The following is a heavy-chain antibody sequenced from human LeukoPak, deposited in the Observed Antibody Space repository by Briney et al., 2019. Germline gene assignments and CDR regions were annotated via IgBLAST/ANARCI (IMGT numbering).Heavy chain of an antibody. CDR2: IYYSGST. D-gene: IGHD3-22*01. J-gene: IGHJ3*02. Sequence: SETLSLTCTVTGGSISSYYWSWIRQPPGKGLEWIGYIYYSGSTNYNPSLKSRVTISVDTSKNQFSLKLSSVTAADTAVYYCARVSITMIGNDAFDIWGQGTMVTVSS. CDR3: ARVSITMIGNDAFDI. CDR1: GGSISSYY. V-gene: IGHV4-59*01.